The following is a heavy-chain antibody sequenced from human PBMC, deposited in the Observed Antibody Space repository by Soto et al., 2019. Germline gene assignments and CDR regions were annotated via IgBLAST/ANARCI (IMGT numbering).Heavy chain of an antibody. Sequence: TSETLSLTCTVSGGSISSYYWSWIRQPPGKGLEWIGYIYYSGSTNYNPSLKSRVTISVDTSKNQFSLKLSSVTAADTAVYYCARTATNYYYYYGMDVWGQGTTVTVSS. CDR1: GGSISSYY. CDR3: ARTATNYYYYYGMDV. CDR2: IYYSGST. J-gene: IGHJ6*02. V-gene: IGHV4-59*01. D-gene: IGHD5-12*01.